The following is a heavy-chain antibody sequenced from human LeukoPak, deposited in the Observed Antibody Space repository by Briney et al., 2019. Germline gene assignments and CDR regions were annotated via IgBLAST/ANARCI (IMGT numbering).Heavy chain of an antibody. CDR1: GFTFSNYA. J-gene: IGHJ6*02. CDR3: VRGDYYGLDV. V-gene: IGHV3-21*01. CDR2: ISSIQSDK. Sequence: GGSLRLSCAASGFTFSNYAMTWVRQAPGRGLEWVSSISSIQSDKYYADSVKGRFTISRDNAKNTLYLQLNSLRAEDTAVYYCVRGDYYGLDVWGQGTTVTVSS.